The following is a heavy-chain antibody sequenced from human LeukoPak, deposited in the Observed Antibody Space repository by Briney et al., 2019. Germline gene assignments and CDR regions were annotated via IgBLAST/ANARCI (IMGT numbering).Heavy chain of an antibody. CDR3: AKEGSDYYDVSGAPFDS. CDR2: ISGSGGTT. CDR1: GLTFTNYA. J-gene: IGHJ4*02. Sequence: GGSLRLSCAASGLTFTNYAMSWVRQAPGKGLEWVSGISGSGGTTYYADSVKGRFTISRDNSKSTLYLQMSSLRAEDTAVYFCAKEGSDYYDVSGAPFDSWGQGTLVTLSS. D-gene: IGHD3-22*01. V-gene: IGHV3-23*01.